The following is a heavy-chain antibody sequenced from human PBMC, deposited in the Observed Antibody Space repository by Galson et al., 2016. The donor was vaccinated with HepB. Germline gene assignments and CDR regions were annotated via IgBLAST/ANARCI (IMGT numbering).Heavy chain of an antibody. V-gene: IGHV6-1*01. J-gene: IGHJ5*02. Sequence: CAISGDSVSRSGATWNWIRQSPSRGLEWLGRTYYRSKWYNDYAVSVKSRTTINPDTSKNQFSLQLNSVTPEDTAVYYCARVTVAGTGGFDPWGQGTLVTVSS. CDR2: TYYRSKWYN. CDR1: GDSVSRSGAT. CDR3: ARVTVAGTGGFDP. D-gene: IGHD6-19*01.